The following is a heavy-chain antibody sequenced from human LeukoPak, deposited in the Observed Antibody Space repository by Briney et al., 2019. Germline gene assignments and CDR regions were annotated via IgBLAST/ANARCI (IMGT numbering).Heavy chain of an antibody. Sequence: ASVKVSCKASGYTFTSYGISWVRQAPGQGLEWMGWISAYNGNTNYAQKLQGRVTMTTDTSTSTAYMELRSLRSDDAAVYYCARVGIAVAGTGRDYYGMDVWGQGTTVTVSS. CDR3: ARVGIAVAGTGRDYYGMDV. V-gene: IGHV1-18*01. CDR2: ISAYNGNT. CDR1: GYTFTSYG. D-gene: IGHD6-19*01. J-gene: IGHJ6*02.